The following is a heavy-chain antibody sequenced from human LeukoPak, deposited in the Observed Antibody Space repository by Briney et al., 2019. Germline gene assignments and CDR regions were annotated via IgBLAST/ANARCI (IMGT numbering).Heavy chain of an antibody. Sequence: SETLSLTCTVSGDSISSYYWSWIRQPPGKGLEWIGYIYYSGSTNYNPSLKSRVTISVDTSKNQFSLKLRSVTAADTAVYYCARVEEGYGSGRRENYYYYYMDVWGKGTTVTISS. V-gene: IGHV4-59*01. J-gene: IGHJ6*03. CDR3: ARVEEGYGSGRRENYYYYYMDV. D-gene: IGHD3-10*01. CDR1: GDSISSYY. CDR2: IYYSGST.